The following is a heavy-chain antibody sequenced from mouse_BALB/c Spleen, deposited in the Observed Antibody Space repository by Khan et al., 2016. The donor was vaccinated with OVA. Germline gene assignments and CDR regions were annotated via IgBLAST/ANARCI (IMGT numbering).Heavy chain of an antibody. CDR3: VRGYYGNPFAS. V-gene: IGHV5-4*02. D-gene: IGHD2-1*01. J-gene: IGHJ3*01. Sequence: EVELVASGGGLVKPGGSLTLSCAASGFTFSDYYMYWVRQTPDKRLEWVATISDGGSYTYYPDSMMGRFTISGDNGENNLFLQMIRLRTEDTAMYYCVRGYYGNPFASWGPRTLVTVSA. CDR1: GFTFSDYY. CDR2: ISDGGSYT.